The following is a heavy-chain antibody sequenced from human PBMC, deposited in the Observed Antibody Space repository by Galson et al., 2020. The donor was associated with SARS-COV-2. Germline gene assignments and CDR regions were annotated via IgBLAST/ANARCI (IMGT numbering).Heavy chain of an antibody. CDR3: ARDPLDDYGGNSY. CDR1: GYSISSGYY. CDR2: IYHSGST. V-gene: IGHV4-38-2*02. Sequence: SETLSLTCAVSGYSISSGYYWGWIRQPPGKGLEWIGSIYHSGSTYYNPSLKSRVTISVDTSKNQFSLKLSSVTAADTAVYYCARDPLDDYGGNSYWGQGTLVAVS. D-gene: IGHD4-17*01. J-gene: IGHJ4*02.